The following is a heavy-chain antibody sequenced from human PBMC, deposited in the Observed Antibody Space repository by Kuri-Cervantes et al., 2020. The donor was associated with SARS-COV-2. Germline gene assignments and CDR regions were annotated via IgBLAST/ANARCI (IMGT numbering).Heavy chain of an antibody. Sequence: ASVKVSCKASGYTFTSYGISWVRQAPGQGLEWMGWISAYNGNTNYAQKLQGRVTMTTDTSTSTAYMELRSLRSDDAAVYYCARGEINYYYYGMDVWGQGTTVTVSS. CDR2: ISAYNGNT. V-gene: IGHV1-18*01. D-gene: IGHD1-26*01. CDR3: ARGEINYYYYGMDV. J-gene: IGHJ6*02. CDR1: GYTFTSYG.